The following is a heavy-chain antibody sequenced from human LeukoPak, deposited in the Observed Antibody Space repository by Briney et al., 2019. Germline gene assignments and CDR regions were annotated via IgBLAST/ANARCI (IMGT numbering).Heavy chain of an antibody. Sequence: GESLRLSCAASRFTFSSYSLNWVRQAPGKGLEWVSYISSGGSTIYYADSVKGRFTISRDNARNSLYLQMNSLRAEDTAVYYCAKGAVGWPAAPDYWGQGTLVTVSS. CDR1: RFTFSSYS. J-gene: IGHJ4*02. CDR3: AKGAVGWPAAPDY. D-gene: IGHD6-13*01. CDR2: ISSGGSTI. V-gene: IGHV3-48*01.